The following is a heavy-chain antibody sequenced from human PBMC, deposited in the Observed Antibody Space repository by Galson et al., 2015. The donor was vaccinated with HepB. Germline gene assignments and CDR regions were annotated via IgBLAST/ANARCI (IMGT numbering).Heavy chain of an antibody. CDR2: MSFDGFKK. Sequence: SLRLSCAASGFTFSMYDMHWVRQAPGKGLEWVALMSFDGFKKYYVDSVKGRFTISRDNSKKTLFLQMNSLRAEDSAVYYCAKDYCSSNSCYHRRHPHVFDDWGQGILVTVSS. J-gene: IGHJ4*02. D-gene: IGHD2-2*01. CDR3: AKDYCSSNSCYHRRHPHVFDD. V-gene: IGHV3-30*18. CDR1: GFTFSMYD.